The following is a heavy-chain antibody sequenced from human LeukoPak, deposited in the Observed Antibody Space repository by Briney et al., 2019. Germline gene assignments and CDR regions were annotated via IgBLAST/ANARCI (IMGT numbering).Heavy chain of an antibody. CDR1: GYTFTSYY. V-gene: IGHV1-46*03. J-gene: IGHJ3*02. CDR2: INPSGGST. Sequence: ASVKVSCKASGYTFTSYYMHWVRQAPGQGLEWMGIINPSGGSTSYAQKFQGRVTMTRDTSTSTVYMELSSLRSEDTAVYYCARDLRELPRADAFDTWGQGTMVTVSS. CDR3: ARDLRELPRADAFDT. D-gene: IGHD1-26*01.